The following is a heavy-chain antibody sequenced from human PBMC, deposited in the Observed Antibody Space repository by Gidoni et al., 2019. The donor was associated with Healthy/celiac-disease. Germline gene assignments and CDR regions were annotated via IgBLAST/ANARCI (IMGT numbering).Heavy chain of an antibody. CDR1: GYTFTSYD. Sequence: QVQLVQSGAEVQKPGASVTVSCKASGYTFTSYDMHWVRQAPGQGLEWMGIITPSGGSKSYEQKFQVRVNMTRDTSTSTVYMELSSLRSEDTAVYYCARFGYSYGFDYWGQGTLVTVSS. CDR2: ITPSGGSK. J-gene: IGHJ4*02. V-gene: IGHV1-46*01. CDR3: ARFGYSYGFDY. D-gene: IGHD5-18*01.